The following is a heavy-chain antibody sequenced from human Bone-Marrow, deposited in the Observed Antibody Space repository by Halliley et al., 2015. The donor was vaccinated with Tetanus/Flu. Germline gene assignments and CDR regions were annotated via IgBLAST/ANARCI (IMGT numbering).Heavy chain of an antibody. CDR1: GDSISNYY. CDR3: ARDGSGTYYLSLLDY. D-gene: IGHD1-26*01. V-gene: IGHV4-59*01. J-gene: IGHJ4*02. CDR2: IYSGGNT. Sequence: TLSLTCTVSGDSISNYYWNWVRQAPGKGLEWIGYIYSGGNTNSNPSLKSRVTMTLGTSKNQLSLNLASVTAADTAVYYCARDGSGTYYLSLLDYWGQGALVTVSS.